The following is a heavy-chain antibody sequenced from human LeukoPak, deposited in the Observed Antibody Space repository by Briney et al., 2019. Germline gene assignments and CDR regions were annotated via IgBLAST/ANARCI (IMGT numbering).Heavy chain of an antibody. CDR3: ARDPEYSYGLN. V-gene: IGHV3-66*01. D-gene: IGHD5-18*01. J-gene: IGHJ4*02. Sequence: PGGSLRLSCAASGFTFSSYWMSWVRQAPGKGLEWVSVIYSGGSTYYADSVKGRFTISRDNSKNTLYLQMNSLRAEDTAVYYCARDPEYSYGLNWGQGTLVTVSS. CDR1: GFTFSSYW. CDR2: IYSGGST.